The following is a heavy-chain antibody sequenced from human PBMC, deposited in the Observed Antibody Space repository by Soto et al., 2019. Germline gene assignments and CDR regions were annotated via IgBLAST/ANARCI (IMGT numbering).Heavy chain of an antibody. CDR2: IYWDDAT. Sequence: QITLKESGPTLVKPTQTLTLTCTFSGFSLRISGVGVGWIRQPPGKALEWLALIYWDDATRYSTSLKSRLTITQATATNRVVRTMTNMDPVDTATYYCAHSATVSDAFDIWGHGTMFTVSS. CDR3: AHSATVSDAFDI. J-gene: IGHJ3*02. V-gene: IGHV2-5*02. CDR1: GFSLRISGVG.